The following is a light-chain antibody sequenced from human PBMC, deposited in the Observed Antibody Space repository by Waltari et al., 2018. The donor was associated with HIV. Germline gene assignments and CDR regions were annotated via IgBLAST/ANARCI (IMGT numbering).Light chain of an antibody. Sequence: EAVLTQSPVSLPAALLRPASISCRSSQSLIYTDGNTYLNWFHQTPGQSPRRLIYNISNRDSGVPDRFSGSGSVTDFTLHISRVEAEDVGIFYCMQSTHWPGTFGQGTRVEIQ. CDR2: NIS. J-gene: IGKJ1*01. CDR3: MQSTHWPGT. CDR1: QSLIYTDGNTY. V-gene: IGKV2-30*01.